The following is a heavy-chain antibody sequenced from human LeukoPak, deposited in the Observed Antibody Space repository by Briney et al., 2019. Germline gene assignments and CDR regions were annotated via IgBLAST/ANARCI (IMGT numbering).Heavy chain of an antibody. V-gene: IGHV3-7*04. CDR2: IKQDGSEM. D-gene: IGHD1-26*01. J-gene: IGHJ4*02. CDR1: GFTFSTYW. CDR3: ARGSGSHYVH. Sequence: PGGSLRLSCAASGFTFSTYWMTWVRQAPGKGLEWVANIKQDGSEMYYVDSVKGRFTISRDNAKNSLYLQMNGLRADDTAVYYCARGSGSHYVHWGQGTRVTVST.